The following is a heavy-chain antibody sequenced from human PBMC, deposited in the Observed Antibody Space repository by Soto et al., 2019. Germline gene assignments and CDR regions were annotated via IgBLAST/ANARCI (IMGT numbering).Heavy chain of an antibody. V-gene: IGHV3-48*01. J-gene: IGHJ3*02. CDR3: ARLRYAFDI. CDR1: GFTFSSYS. D-gene: IGHD4-17*01. CDR2: ISSSSSTI. Sequence: GGSLRLSCAASGFTFSSYSMNWVRQAPGKGLEWVSYISSSSSTIYYAGSVKGRFTISRDNAKNSLYLQMNSLRAEDTAVYYCARLRYAFDIWGQGTTVPVS.